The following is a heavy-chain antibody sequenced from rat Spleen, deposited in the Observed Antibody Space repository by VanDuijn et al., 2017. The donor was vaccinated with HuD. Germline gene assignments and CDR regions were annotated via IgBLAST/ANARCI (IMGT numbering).Heavy chain of an antibody. V-gene: IGHV2-41*01. J-gene: IGHJ2*01. CDR2: IWNTGGT. CDR1: GFSLTSYN. CDR3: TRGPSYYFDY. Sequence: QVQLKESGPGLVQPSQTLSLTCTVAGFSLTSYNVHWVRQPPGKGLEWMGVIWNTGGTRYNSALKSRLSISRDTSKSQVFLKMNRLQTEDTAIYFCTRGPSYYFDYWGQGVMVTVSS.